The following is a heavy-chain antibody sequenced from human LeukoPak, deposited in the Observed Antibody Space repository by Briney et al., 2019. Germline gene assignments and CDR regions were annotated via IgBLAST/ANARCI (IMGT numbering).Heavy chain of an antibody. V-gene: IGHV4-31*03. CDR3: ARDGAPSSYSSSWYPNWFDP. D-gene: IGHD6-13*01. J-gene: IGHJ5*02. CDR2: IYYSGST. Sequence: SETLSLTCTVSGGSISSGGYYWSWIRQHPGKGLEWIGYIYYSGSTYYNPSLKSRVTISVDTSKNQFSLKLSSVTAADTAVYYCARDGAPSSYSSSWYPNWFDPWGQGTRVTVSS. CDR1: GGSISSGGYY.